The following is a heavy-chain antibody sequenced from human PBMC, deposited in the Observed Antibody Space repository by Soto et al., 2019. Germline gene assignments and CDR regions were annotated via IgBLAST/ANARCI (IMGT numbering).Heavy chain of an antibody. Sequence: AVGSLRLSCAASGFNFNDHWMTWVRQAPGKGLEWVANIKKDGSGTYYVDSVKGRFTISRDNANNSLFLQMNSLRADDTAVYYCARVANGVVAPAATYYFDYWGQGALVTVSS. CDR2: IKKDGSGT. J-gene: IGHJ4*02. D-gene: IGHD2-2*01. CDR3: ARVANGVVAPAATYYFDY. V-gene: IGHV3-7*03. CDR1: GFNFNDHW.